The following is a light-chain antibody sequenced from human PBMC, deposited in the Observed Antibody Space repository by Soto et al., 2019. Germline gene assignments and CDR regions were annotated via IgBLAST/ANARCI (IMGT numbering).Light chain of an antibody. CDR1: QSVSSN. V-gene: IGKV3-20*01. CDR3: QQYGSSPGT. Sequence: EIVVTQSPATLSVSPGERATLSCRASQSVSSNLAWYQQKPGQAPRLLIYGASSRATGIPDRFSGSGSGTDFTLTISSLEPEDFAVYYCQQYGSSPGTFGQGTKVDIK. J-gene: IGKJ1*01. CDR2: GAS.